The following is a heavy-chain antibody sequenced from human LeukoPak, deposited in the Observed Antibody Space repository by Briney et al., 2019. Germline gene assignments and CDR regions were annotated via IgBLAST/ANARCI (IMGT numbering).Heavy chain of an antibody. Sequence: GGSLRLSCAASGFTFSNAWMSWVRQAPGKGLEWVAFIHYDGSNKYYADSVKGRFTISRDNSKNTLFLQMNSLRAEDTAVYYCAKDAWYSSSWYYYYYMDVWGKGTTVTVSS. J-gene: IGHJ6*03. D-gene: IGHD6-13*01. V-gene: IGHV3-30*02. CDR1: GFTFSNAW. CDR3: AKDAWYSSSWYYYYYMDV. CDR2: IHYDGSNK.